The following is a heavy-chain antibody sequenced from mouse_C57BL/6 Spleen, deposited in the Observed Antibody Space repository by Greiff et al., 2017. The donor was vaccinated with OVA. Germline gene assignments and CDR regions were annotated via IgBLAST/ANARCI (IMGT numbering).Heavy chain of an antibody. CDR2: IDPSDSYT. CDR1: GYTFTSYW. CDR3: ALYYGDYFDY. D-gene: IGHD1-1*02. J-gene: IGHJ2*01. V-gene: IGHV1-69*01. Sequence: VQLQQPGAELVMPGASVKLSCKASGYTFTSYWMHWVKQRPGQGLEWIGEIDPSDSYTNYNQKFKGKSTLTVDKSSSTAYMQLSSLTSEDSAVYYCALYYGDYFDYWDQGTTLTVSS.